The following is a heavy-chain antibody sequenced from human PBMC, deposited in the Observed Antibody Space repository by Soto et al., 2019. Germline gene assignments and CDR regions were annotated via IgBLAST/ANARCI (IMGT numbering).Heavy chain of an antibody. CDR2: ISSSGGST. J-gene: IGHJ4*02. CDR1: GFTFSSYA. V-gene: IGHV3-23*01. Sequence: EVQLLESGGGLVQPGGSLRLSCAASGFTFSSYAMNWVRQAPGKGLEWVSAISSSGGSTYYADSVKGRFTISRDNSKNTLYLQMNTLTAEDTAVYYCAKASTWYPYFDYGGQGTLVTVSS. D-gene: IGHD6-13*01. CDR3: AKASTWYPYFDY.